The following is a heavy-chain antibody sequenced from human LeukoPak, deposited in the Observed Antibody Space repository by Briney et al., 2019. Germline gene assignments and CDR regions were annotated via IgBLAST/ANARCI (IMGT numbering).Heavy chain of an antibody. V-gene: IGHV1-2*02. CDR2: INPNSGGT. Sequence: ASVKVSCKASGYTFTGYYMHWVRQAPGQGLEWMGWINPNSGGTNYAQKFQGRVTMTRDTSTTTVYMELSSLRSEDAAVYYCARGSSGSYYNYFDYWGQGTLVTVSS. D-gene: IGHD1-26*01. CDR3: ARGSSGSYYNYFDY. CDR1: GYTFTGYY. J-gene: IGHJ4*02.